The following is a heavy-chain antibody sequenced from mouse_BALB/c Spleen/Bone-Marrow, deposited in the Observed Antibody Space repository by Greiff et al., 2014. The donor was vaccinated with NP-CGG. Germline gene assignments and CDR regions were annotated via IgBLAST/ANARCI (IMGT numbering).Heavy chain of an antibody. CDR1: GFNIKDTY. V-gene: IGHV14-3*02. CDR3: ARYYYGSSYFDY. Sequence: EVQGVESGAELVKPGASVKLSCTASGFNIKDTYMHWVKQRPEQGLEWIGRIDPASGNTKYDPKFQGKATITADTSSNTAYLQLSSLTSEDTAVYYCARYYYGSSYFDYWGQGTTLTVSS. CDR2: IDPASGNT. J-gene: IGHJ2*01. D-gene: IGHD1-1*01.